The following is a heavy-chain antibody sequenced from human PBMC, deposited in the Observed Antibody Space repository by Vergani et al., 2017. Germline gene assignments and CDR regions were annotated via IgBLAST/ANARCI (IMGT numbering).Heavy chain of an antibody. J-gene: IGHJ4*02. Sequence: QVQLQQWGAGLLKPSETLSLTCAVYGGSFSGYYWSWIRQPPGKGLEWIGEINHSGSTNYNPSLKSRVTISVDTSKNQFSLKLCSVTAADTAVYYCARGAEVGASRIVVVITLTNYFDYWGQGTLVTVSS. CDR2: INHSGST. D-gene: IGHD3-22*01. CDR3: ARGAEVGASRIVVVITLTNYFDY. CDR1: GGSFSGYY. V-gene: IGHV4-34*01.